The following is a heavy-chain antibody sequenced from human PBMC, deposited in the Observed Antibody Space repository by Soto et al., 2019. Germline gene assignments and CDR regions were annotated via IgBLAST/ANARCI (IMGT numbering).Heavy chain of an antibody. V-gene: IGHV4-61*01. J-gene: IGHJ4*02. D-gene: IGHD6-6*01. CDR2: IYYSGST. CDR1: GGSVSSGSYY. Sequence: PSETLSLTCTVSGGSVSSGSYYWSWIRQPPGKGLEWIGYIYYSGSTNYNPSLKSRVTISVDTSKNQFSLKLSSVTAADTAVYYCARTFEYSGSYGVDYWGQGTLVTVS. CDR3: ARTFEYSGSYGVDY.